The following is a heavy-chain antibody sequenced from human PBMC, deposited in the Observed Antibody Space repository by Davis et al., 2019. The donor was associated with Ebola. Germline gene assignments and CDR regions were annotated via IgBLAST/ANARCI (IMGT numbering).Heavy chain of an antibody. V-gene: IGHV3-23*01. D-gene: IGHD6-19*01. CDR3: AKGGKVGSGRTRFPFDY. CDR2: ISGSGGST. J-gene: IGHJ4*02. Sequence: PGGSLRLSCAASGFTFSSYAMSWVRQAPGKGLEWVSAISGSGGSTYYADSVKGRFTISRDNSKNTLYLQMNSLRAEDTAVYYCAKGGKVGSGRTRFPFDYWGQGTLVTVSS. CDR1: GFTFSSYA.